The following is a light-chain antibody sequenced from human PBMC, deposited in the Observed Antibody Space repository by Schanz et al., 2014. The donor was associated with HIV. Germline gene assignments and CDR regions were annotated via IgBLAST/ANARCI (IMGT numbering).Light chain of an antibody. J-gene: IGLJ3*02. V-gene: IGLV1-44*01. CDR3: ATWDDSLDGWV. CDR2: NTF. CDR1: SSNFRSNA. Sequence: QSVLTQPPSASGTPGQRVTISCSGSSSNFRSNAVNWYQQLPGTAPRLVIYNTFHRPSGVPDRFSGSQSGTSASLAISGLQSEDESDFFCATWDDSLDGWVFGGGTKL.